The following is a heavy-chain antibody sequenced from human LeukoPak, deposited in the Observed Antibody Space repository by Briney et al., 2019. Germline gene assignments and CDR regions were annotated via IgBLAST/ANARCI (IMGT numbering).Heavy chain of an antibody. J-gene: IGHJ4*02. Sequence: PSETLSLTCTVSGGSISSYYWSWIRQPPGKGLEWIGYIYYSGISTNYNPSLKSRVTISVDTSKNQFSLKLSSVTAADTAVYYCARLPSIKLELRGGFDYWGQGTLVTVSS. CDR3: ARLPSIKLELRGGFDY. V-gene: IGHV4-59*08. CDR2: IYYSGIST. CDR1: GGSISSYY. D-gene: IGHD1-7*01.